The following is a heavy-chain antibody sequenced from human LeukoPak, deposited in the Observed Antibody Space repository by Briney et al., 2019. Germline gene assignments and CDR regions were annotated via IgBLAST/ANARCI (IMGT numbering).Heavy chain of an antibody. V-gene: IGHV3-7*04. CDR1: GFTFSSYW. J-gene: IGHJ4*02. CDR3: ARGTIAAAGYYYFDY. Sequence: GSLRLSCAASGFTFSSYWMSWVRQAPGKGLEWVANIKQDGSEKYYVDSVKGRFTISRDNAKNSLYLQMNSLRAEDTAVYYCARGTIAAAGYYYFDYWGQGTQVTVSP. D-gene: IGHD6-13*01. CDR2: IKQDGSEK.